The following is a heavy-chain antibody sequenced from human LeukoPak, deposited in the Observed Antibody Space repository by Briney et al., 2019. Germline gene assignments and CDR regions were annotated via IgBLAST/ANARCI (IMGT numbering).Heavy chain of an antibody. CDR2: IRSGGIGT. D-gene: IGHD2-8*02. J-gene: IGHJ4*02. Sequence: PGGSLRLSCAASGFTFSSYAMSWVRQAPGKGLEWVSGIRSGGIGTSYADSVKGRFTIFRDNSKNTLYLQVNSLRAEDTAVYYCAKDSGGVPPRGSGNWGQGTLVTVSS. V-gene: IGHV3-23*01. CDR3: AKDSGGVPPRGSGN. CDR1: GFTFSSYA.